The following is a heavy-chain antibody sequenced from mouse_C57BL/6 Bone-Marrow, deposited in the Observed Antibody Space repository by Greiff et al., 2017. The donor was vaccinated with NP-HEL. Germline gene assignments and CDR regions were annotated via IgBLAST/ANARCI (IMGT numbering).Heavy chain of an antibody. V-gene: IGHV1-26*01. CDR2: INPNNGGT. CDR3: ARWGPLDY. Sequence: VQLQQSGPELVKPGASVKISCKASGYTFTDYYMNWVKQSPGKSLEWIGDINPNNGGTSYNQKFKGKATLTVDKSSSTAYMELRSLTSEDSAVYYCARWGPLDYGGQGTSVTVSS. CDR1: GYTFTDYY. J-gene: IGHJ4*01.